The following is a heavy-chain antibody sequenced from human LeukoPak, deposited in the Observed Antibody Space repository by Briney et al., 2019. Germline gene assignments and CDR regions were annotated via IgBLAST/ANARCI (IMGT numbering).Heavy chain of an antibody. CDR1: GGSISSGGYY. Sequence: PSETLSLTCTVSGGSISSGGYYWRWIRQHPGKGLEWIGYIYYSGSTYYNPSLKSRVTISVDTSKNQFSLKLSSVTAADTAVYYCARDKPYYGMDVWGQGTTVTVSS. CDR2: IYYSGST. J-gene: IGHJ6*02. CDR3: ARDKPYYGMDV. V-gene: IGHV4-31*03.